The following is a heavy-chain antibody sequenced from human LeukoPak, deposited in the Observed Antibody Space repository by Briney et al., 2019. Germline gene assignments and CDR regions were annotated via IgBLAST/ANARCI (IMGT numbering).Heavy chain of an antibody. CDR1: GFTFSSYW. J-gene: IGHJ4*02. CDR3: ARTGGSQGGNY. D-gene: IGHD1-26*01. V-gene: IGHV3-7*03. Sequence: GGSLRLSCVVSGFTFSSYWMSWVRQAPGKGLEWVANIKQDGSEKYYVDSVKGRFTISRDNSKNTLYLQMNSLRAEDTAVYYCARTGGSQGGNYWGQGTLVTVSS. CDR2: IKQDGSEK.